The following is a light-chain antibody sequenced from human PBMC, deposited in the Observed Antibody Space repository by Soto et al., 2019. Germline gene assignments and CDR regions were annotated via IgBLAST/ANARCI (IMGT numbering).Light chain of an antibody. J-gene: IGLJ1*01. V-gene: IGLV2-14*01. Sequence: SVLTQPASVSWSPGQSITISCTGTSSDVGGSNYVSWYQQLPGKAPKLVVYDVSDRPSGVSNRFSGSKSGITASLPISGLQAEDEADYYCSSYTSSSLYVFGTGTKVTVL. CDR1: SSDVGGSNY. CDR2: DVS. CDR3: SSYTSSSLYV.